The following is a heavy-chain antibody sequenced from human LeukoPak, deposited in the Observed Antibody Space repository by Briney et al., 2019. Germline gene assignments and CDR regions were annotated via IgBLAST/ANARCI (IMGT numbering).Heavy chain of an antibody. J-gene: IGHJ4*02. V-gene: IGHV1-2*02. Sequence: ASVTVSFTASGYTFTVYYMHWVRQAPGQGLEWMGWINPNSGGTNYAQKFQGRVTMTRDTSISTAYMELSRLRSDDTAVYYCARVNQPLSFDYWGQGTLVTVSS. CDR2: INPNSGGT. D-gene: IGHD2-2*01. CDR3: ARVNQPLSFDY. CDR1: GYTFTVYY.